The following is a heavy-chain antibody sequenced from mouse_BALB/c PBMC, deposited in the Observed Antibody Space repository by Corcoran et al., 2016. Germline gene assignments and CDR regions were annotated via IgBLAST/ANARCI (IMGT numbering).Heavy chain of an antibody. V-gene: IGHV14-3*02. J-gene: IGHJ2*01. CDR2: IDPANGNT. Sequence: VQLPHSGAELLKPGASVKLSCKASGFNIKDPYMHWVKQRTEQGLEWIGRIDPANGNTKYDPKFQGKATITADTSPNTAYLQLSSLTSEDTAVYYCARSTWFDYWGQGTTLTVSS. D-gene: IGHD2-1*01. CDR3: ARSTWFDY. CDR1: GFNIKDPY.